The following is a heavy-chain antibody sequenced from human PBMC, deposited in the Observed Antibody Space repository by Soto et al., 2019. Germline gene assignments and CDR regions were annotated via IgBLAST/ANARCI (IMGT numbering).Heavy chain of an antibody. J-gene: IGHJ4*02. CDR3: ARGYDSSGYYLDY. Sequence: QAQLVQSGAEEKKPGASVKVSCKASGYTFTSYAMHWVRQAPGQRLEWMGWINAGNGNTKYSQKFQGRVTITRDTSASTAYMELSSLRSEDTAVYYCARGYDSSGYYLDYWGQGTLVTVSS. V-gene: IGHV1-3*05. CDR2: INAGNGNT. CDR1: GYTFTSYA. D-gene: IGHD3-22*01.